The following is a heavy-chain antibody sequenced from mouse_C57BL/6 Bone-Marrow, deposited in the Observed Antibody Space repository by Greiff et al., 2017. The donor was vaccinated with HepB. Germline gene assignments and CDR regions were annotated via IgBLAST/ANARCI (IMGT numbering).Heavy chain of an antibody. Sequence: QVQLKESGPELVKPGASVKISCKASGYAFSSSWMNWVKQRPGKGLEWIGRIYPGDGDTNYNGKFKGKATLTADKSSSTAYMQLSSLTSEDSAVYFCARSDDGYPFYWYFDVWGTGTTVTVSS. V-gene: IGHV1-82*01. CDR2: IYPGDGDT. J-gene: IGHJ1*03. CDR1: GYAFSSSW. CDR3: ARSDDGYPFYWYFDV. D-gene: IGHD2-3*01.